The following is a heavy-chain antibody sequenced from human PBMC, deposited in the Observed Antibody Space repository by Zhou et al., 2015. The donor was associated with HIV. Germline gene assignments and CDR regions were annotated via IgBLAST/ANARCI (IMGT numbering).Heavy chain of an antibody. CDR3: ARDSVGNTMVQGNYYYYYYMDV. V-gene: IGHV1-69*01. Sequence: QVQLVQSGAEVKKPGSSVKVSCKASGGTFSSYAISWVRQAPGQGLEWMGGIIPIFGTANYAQKFQGRVTITADESTSTAYMELSSLRSEDTAVYYCARDSVGNTMVQGNYYYYYYMDVWGKGTTVTVSS. CDR1: GGTFSSYA. D-gene: IGHD3-10*01. CDR2: IIPIFGTA. J-gene: IGHJ6*03.